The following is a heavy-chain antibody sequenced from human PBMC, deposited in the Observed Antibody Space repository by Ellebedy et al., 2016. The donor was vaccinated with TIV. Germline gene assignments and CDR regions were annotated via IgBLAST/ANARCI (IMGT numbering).Heavy chain of an antibody. CDR1: GFTFRSFA. CDR2: ISGIGPKT. D-gene: IGHD1-26*01. CDR3: ARDARIFFDGARSHGALEN. J-gene: IGHJ4*02. V-gene: IGHV3-23*01. Sequence: GESLKISCAASGFTFRSFALSWVRQAPGKGLEWVAAISGIGPKTYYRDSVKGRFTISRDDSGSTLYLQMDSLRAEDTAVYYCARDARIFFDGARSHGALENWGQGTLVTVSS.